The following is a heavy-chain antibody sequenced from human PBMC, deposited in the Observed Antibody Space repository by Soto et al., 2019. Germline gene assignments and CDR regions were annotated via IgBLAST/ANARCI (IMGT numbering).Heavy chain of an antibody. J-gene: IGHJ4*02. CDR2: IYYSGNT. V-gene: IGHV4-39*01. Sequence: QLQLQESGPGLVKPSETLSLTCTVSDGSISSSTYYWGWIRQPPGKGLEWIGSIYYSGNTYYNPSLKSRVTISVDTSKNQFSLKLSSVTAADTAVYYCARQGGYDTSGYNFDYWGQGTLVTVSS. CDR3: ARQGGYDTSGYNFDY. D-gene: IGHD3-22*01. CDR1: DGSISSSTYY.